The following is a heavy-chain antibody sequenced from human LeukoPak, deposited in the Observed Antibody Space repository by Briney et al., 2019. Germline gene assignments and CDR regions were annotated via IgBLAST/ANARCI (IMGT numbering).Heavy chain of an antibody. V-gene: IGHV1-18*01. CDR1: GYTFTSYG. D-gene: IGHD2-15*01. Sequence: ASVKVSCKASGYTFTSYGISWVRQAPGQGLEWMGWTSAYNGNTNYAQKLQGRVTMTTDTSTSTAYMELRSLRSDDTAVYYCAKTPHQGYCSGGSCYIDYWGQGTLVTVSS. CDR2: TSAYNGNT. CDR3: AKTPHQGYCSGGSCYIDY. J-gene: IGHJ4*02.